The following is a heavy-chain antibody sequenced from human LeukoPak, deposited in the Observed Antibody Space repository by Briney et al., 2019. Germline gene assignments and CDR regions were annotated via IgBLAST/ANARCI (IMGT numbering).Heavy chain of an antibody. V-gene: IGHV3-7*01. CDR1: GFTFNTHW. J-gene: IGHJ4*02. Sequence: GGSLRLSCEASGFTFNTHWMNWVRHAPGKGLEWMANISPDGGAEVYVDSVKGRFTISRDNAKNSVYLQMNNVRVEDTGVYYCSGRSGFSSIYWGQGILVTVSS. D-gene: IGHD2-2*01. CDR3: SGRSGFSSIY. CDR2: ISPDGGAE.